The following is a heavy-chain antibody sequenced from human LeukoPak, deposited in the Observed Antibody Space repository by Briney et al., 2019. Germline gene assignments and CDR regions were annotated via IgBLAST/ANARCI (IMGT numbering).Heavy chain of an antibody. CDR3: ARHSVPSCSSTSWYHYYYYGMDV. CDR2: VYPGDSDT. J-gene: IGHJ6*02. D-gene: IGHD2-2*01. CDR1: GYSFTGSW. Sequence: RGESLQISCKGSGYSFTGSWIGWVRQMPGKGLEWMGIVYPGDSDTRYSPSFQGQVTISADKSINTAYLQWSSLKASDTAMYYCARHSVPSCSSTSWYHYYYYGMDVWGQGTTVTVSS. V-gene: IGHV5-51*01.